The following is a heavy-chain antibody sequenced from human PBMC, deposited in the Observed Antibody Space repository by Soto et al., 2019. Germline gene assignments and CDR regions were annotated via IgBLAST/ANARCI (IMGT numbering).Heavy chain of an antibody. CDR1: RYSFTTYS. CDR3: ARDPGTGAALRAYHFDY. Sequence: ASVKVSCKASRYSFTTYSLHWVRQAPGQRLECMGWINAGNGDTKYSEKFQGRVTITRDTSANTAYMELSSLRSEDTSVYYCARDPGTGAALRAYHFDYWGQGTLVTVSS. D-gene: IGHD1-1*01. V-gene: IGHV1-3*01. CDR2: INAGNGDT. J-gene: IGHJ4*02.